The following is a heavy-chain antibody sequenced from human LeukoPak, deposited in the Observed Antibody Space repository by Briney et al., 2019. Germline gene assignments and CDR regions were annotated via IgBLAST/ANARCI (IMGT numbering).Heavy chain of an antibody. D-gene: IGHD6-13*01. CDR1: GYTFTSYD. J-gene: IGHJ1*01. V-gene: IGHV1-46*01. Sequence: ASVKVSCKASGYTFTSYDINWVRQAPGQGLDWMGIINPSGGSTSYAQKFQGRVTMTRDTSTSTVYMELSSLRSEDTAVYYCARSRTSSSWYSVIQHWGQGTLVTVSS. CDR3: ARSRTSSSWYSVIQH. CDR2: INPSGGST.